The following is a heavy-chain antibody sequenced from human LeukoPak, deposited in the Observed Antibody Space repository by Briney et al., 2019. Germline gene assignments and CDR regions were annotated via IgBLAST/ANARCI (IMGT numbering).Heavy chain of an antibody. V-gene: IGHV4-31*03. D-gene: IGHD4-17*01. J-gene: IGHJ4*02. CDR2: IYYSGST. CDR1: GGSISSGGYY. Sequence: SQTPSLTCTVSGGSISSGGYYWSWIRQHPGKGLEWIGYIYYSGSTYYNPSLKSRVTISVDTSKNQFSPKLSSVTAADTAVYYCARLQMTTVTFDYWGQGTLVTVSS. CDR3: ARLQMTTVTFDY.